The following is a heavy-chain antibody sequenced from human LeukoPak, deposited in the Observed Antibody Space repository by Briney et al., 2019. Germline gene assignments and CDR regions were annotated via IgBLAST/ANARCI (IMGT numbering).Heavy chain of an antibody. CDR1: GFTFSSYA. CDR2: ISYDGSNK. D-gene: IGHD6-19*01. V-gene: IGHV3-30-3*01. J-gene: IGHJ4*02. CDR3: AINSGWYGAIDY. Sequence: GGSLRLSCAASGFTFSSYAMHWVRQAPGKGLEWVVVISYDGSNKYYADSVKGRFTISRDNSKNTLYLQMNSLRAEDTAVYYCAINSGWYGAIDYWGQGTLVTVSS.